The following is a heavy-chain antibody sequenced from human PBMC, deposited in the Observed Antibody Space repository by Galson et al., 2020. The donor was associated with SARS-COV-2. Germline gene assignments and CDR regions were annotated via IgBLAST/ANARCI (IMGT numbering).Heavy chain of an antibody. Sequence: SETLSLTCTVSGGSISSGGYYWSWIRQHPGKGLEWIGYIYYSGSTYYNPSLKSRVTISVDTSKNQFSLKLSSVTAADTAVYYCARDRGYDILTGYGYYGMDVWGQGTTVTVSS. V-gene: IGHV4-31*03. CDR2: IYYSGST. CDR3: ARDRGYDILTGYGYYGMDV. J-gene: IGHJ6*02. D-gene: IGHD3-9*01. CDR1: GGSISSGGYY.